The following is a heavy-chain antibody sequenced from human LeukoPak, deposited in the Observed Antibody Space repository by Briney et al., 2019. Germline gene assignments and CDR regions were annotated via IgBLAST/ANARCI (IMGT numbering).Heavy chain of an antibody. V-gene: IGHV1-2*02. CDR1: GYTFTGYY. CDR3: ARDYYDGAATNWFDP. D-gene: IGHD3-3*01. Sequence: ASVKVSCKASGYTFTGYYMHWVRQAPGQGLEWMGWINANSGGANYAQKFQGRVTMTRDTSISTAYMELSRLRYDDMAVYYCARDYYDGAATNWFDPWGQGTLVTVSS. J-gene: IGHJ5*02. CDR2: INANSGGA.